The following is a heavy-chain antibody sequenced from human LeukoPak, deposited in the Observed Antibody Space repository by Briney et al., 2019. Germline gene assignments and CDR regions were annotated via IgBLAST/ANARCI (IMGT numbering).Heavy chain of an antibody. CDR3: ARHFGLNWFDP. J-gene: IGHJ5*02. CDR2: IYHSGST. CDR1: GYSISSGYY. V-gene: IGHV4-38-2*01. D-gene: IGHD3/OR15-3a*01. Sequence: SETLSLTCPVSGYSISSGYYWGWIRQPPGKGLEWIGSIYHSGSTYYNPSLKSRVTISVDTSKNQFSLKLSSVTAADTAVYYCARHFGLNWFDPWGQGTLVTVSS.